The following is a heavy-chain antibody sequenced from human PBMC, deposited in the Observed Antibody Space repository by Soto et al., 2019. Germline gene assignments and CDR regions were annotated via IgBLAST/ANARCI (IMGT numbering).Heavy chain of an antibody. CDR3: ARHRSSGWYVDFDY. J-gene: IGHJ4*02. D-gene: IGHD6-19*01. CDR1: GGSISSYY. Sequence: PSETLSLTCTVSGGSISSYYWSWIRQPPGKGLEWIGYIYYSGSTNYNPSLKSRVTISVDTSKSQFSLNLTSVTAADTAVYYCARHRSSGWYVDFDYWGQGTLVTVSS. V-gene: IGHV4-59*08. CDR2: IYYSGST.